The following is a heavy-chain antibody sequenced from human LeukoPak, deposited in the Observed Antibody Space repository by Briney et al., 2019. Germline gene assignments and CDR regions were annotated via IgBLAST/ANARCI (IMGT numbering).Heavy chain of an antibody. D-gene: IGHD3-10*01. J-gene: IGHJ6*02. V-gene: IGHV4-34*01. CDR2: INHSGST. Sequence: PSETLSLTCAVYGGSFSGYYWSWIRQPPGKGLEWIGEINHSGSTNYNPSLKSRVTISVDTSKNQFSLKLSSVTAADTAVYYCARIRFGELETHYGMDVWGQGTTVTVSS. CDR1: GGSFSGYY. CDR3: ARIRFGELETHYGMDV.